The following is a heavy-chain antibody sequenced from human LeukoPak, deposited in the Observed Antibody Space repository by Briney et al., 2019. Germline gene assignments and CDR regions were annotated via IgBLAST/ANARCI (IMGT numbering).Heavy chain of an antibody. V-gene: IGHV3-21*01. CDR1: GFDFSSFS. CDR2: ISSSSSYI. Sequence: PGGSLRLSCATSGFDFSSFSMNWVRQAPGKGLEWVSSISSSSSYIDHADSVKGRFTISRDNAKNSLYLQMNSLRAEDTAVYYCARDNATGYSSGWYSFDYWGQGTLVTVSS. CDR3: ARDNATGYSSGWYSFDY. D-gene: IGHD6-19*01. J-gene: IGHJ4*02.